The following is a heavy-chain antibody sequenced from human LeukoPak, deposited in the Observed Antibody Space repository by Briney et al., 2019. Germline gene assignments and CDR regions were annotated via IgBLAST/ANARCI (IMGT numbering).Heavy chain of an antibody. CDR1: GYTFTGYY. J-gene: IGHJ6*03. D-gene: IGHD1-26*01. V-gene: IGHV1-2*02. CDR3: AREKVGARPEYYYYYYMDV. Sequence: ASVKVSCKASGYTFTGYYTHWVRQAPGQGLEWMGWINPNSGGTNYAQKFQGRVTMTRDTSISTAYMELSRLRSDDTAVYYCAREKVGARPEYYYYYYMDVWGKGTTVTISS. CDR2: INPNSGGT.